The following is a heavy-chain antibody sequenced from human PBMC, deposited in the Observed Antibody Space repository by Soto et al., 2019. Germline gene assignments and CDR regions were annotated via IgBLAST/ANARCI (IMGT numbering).Heavy chain of an antibody. D-gene: IGHD3-3*01. Sequence: GVSLRLSCAASGFTFSSYAMHWVRQAPGKGLEWVAVISYDGSNKYYADSVKGRFTISRDNSKNTLYLQMNSLRAEDTAVYYCAREGRFLEWLFYYGMDVWGQGTTVTVS. V-gene: IGHV3-30-3*01. CDR3: AREGRFLEWLFYYGMDV. J-gene: IGHJ6*02. CDR2: ISYDGSNK. CDR1: GFTFSSYA.